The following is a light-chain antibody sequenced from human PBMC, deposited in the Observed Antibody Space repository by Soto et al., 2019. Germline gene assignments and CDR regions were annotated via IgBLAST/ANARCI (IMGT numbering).Light chain of an antibody. Sequence: DIQMTQSPSSLSASVGDRVTITCRASQTITYYVNWYQQKPGRAPKLLIYAASNLQSGVPSRFSGSGSGTDFTLTISSLKLEDLATYYCQQSFTTPKTFGQGTKVDIK. V-gene: IGKV1-39*01. J-gene: IGKJ2*01. CDR1: QTITYY. CDR2: AAS. CDR3: QQSFTTPKT.